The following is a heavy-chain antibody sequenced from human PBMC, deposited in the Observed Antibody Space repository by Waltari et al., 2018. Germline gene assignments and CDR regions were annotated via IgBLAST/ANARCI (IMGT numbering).Heavy chain of an antibody. Sequence: QVQLQQWGAGLLKPSETLSLTCAVDGGSFSGYYGRWIRQPAGQGLGWIGEINHSGSTNYNPSLKGRVPISVDTSKNPFSLKLSSVTAADTAVYYFARARQTYYDFWSGYYTRTYFDYWGQGTLVTVSS. J-gene: IGHJ4*02. CDR1: GGSFSGYY. CDR3: ARARQTYYDFWSGYYTRTYFDY. V-gene: IGHV4-34*01. D-gene: IGHD3-3*01. CDR2: INHSGST.